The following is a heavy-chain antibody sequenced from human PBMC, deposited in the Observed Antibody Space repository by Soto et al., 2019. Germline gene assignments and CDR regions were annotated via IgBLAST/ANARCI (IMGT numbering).Heavy chain of an antibody. D-gene: IGHD1-26*01. Sequence: EEQLLESGGALVQPGGSLRLSCAASGFTFSSYAMSWVRQAPGKGLGWVSAISGSGGSTFYADSVKGRFTISRDNSKNTLYLQMNSLRAEDTAVYYCAKDPSGGWGRPSDYWGQGTLVTVSS. CDR2: ISGSGGST. J-gene: IGHJ4*02. CDR1: GFTFSSYA. CDR3: AKDPSGGWGRPSDY. V-gene: IGHV3-23*01.